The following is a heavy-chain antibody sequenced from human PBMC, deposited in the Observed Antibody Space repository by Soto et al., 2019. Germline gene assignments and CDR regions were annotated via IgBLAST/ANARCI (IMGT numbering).Heavy chain of an antibody. J-gene: IGHJ5*02. Sequence: PSETLSLTCTVSSGSISSSSYYCAWIRQPPGKGLEWIGSIYYSGSSYYNPSLKSRVTISVDTSKNHFSLKLSSVTAADTAVYYCARLVYASWFDPWGQGTLVTVSS. D-gene: IGHD2-8*01. CDR1: SGSISSSSYY. CDR3: ARLVYASWFDP. CDR2: IYYSGSS. V-gene: IGHV4-39*02.